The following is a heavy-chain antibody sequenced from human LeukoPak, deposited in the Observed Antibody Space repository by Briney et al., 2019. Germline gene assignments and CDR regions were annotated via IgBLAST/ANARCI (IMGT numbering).Heavy chain of an antibody. CDR2: IDHSGST. CDR1: GGSFSGYY. J-gene: IGHJ4*02. V-gene: IGHV4-34*01. Sequence: PSETLSLTCAVYGGSFSGYYWSWIRQPPGHGLEWIGEIDHSGSTNSNPSLKSQVTISVDTSKNQFSLKLSSVPAPDTAVYYCARDPYYYDSSRYYYDYWGQGTLVTVSS. D-gene: IGHD3-22*01. CDR3: ARDPYYYDSSRYYYDY.